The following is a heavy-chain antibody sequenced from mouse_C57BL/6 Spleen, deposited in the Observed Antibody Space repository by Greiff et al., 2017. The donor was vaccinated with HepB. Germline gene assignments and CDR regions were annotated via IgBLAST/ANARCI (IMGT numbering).Heavy chain of an antibody. D-gene: IGHD4-1*01. Sequence: ESGPGLVKPSQSLSLTCSVTGYSITSGYYWNWIRQFPGNKLEWMGYISYDGSNNYNPSLKNRISITRDTSKNQFFLKLNSVTTEDTATYYCARRVTGYAMDDWGQGTSVTVSS. CDR3: ARRVTGYAMDD. V-gene: IGHV3-6*01. CDR2: ISYDGSN. CDR1: GYSITSGYY. J-gene: IGHJ4*01.